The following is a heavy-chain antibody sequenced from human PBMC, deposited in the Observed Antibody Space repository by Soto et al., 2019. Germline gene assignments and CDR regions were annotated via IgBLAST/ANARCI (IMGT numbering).Heavy chain of an antibody. D-gene: IGHD6-13*01. CDR1: GGSFSGYY. V-gene: IGHV4-34*01. Sequence: SETLSLTCAVYGGSFSGYYWSWIRQPPGKGLEWIGEINHSGSTNYNPSLKSRVTISVDTSKNQFSLKLSSVTAADTAVYYCARCAAAAGHSPGWFDPWGQGTLVTVSS. J-gene: IGHJ5*02. CDR3: ARCAAAAGHSPGWFDP. CDR2: INHSGST.